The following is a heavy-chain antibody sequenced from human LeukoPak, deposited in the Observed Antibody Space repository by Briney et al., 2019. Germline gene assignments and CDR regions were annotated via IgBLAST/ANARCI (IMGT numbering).Heavy chain of an antibody. CDR1: GFTVSSNY. CDR2: IYSGGST. Sequence: PGGSLRLSCAASGFTVSSNYMSWVRQAPGKGLEWVSVIYSGGSTYYADSVKGRFTISRDNAKNSLYLQMNSLRDEDTAVYYCARDPATVGDFDYWGQGTLVTVSS. D-gene: IGHD4-11*01. V-gene: IGHV3-66*01. CDR3: ARDPATVGDFDY. J-gene: IGHJ4*02.